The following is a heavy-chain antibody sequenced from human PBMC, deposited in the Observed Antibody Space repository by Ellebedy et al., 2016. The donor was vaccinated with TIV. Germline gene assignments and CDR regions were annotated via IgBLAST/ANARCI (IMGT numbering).Heavy chain of an antibody. D-gene: IGHD3-3*01. Sequence: GGSLRLSXAASGFTFSSYSMNWVRQAPGKGLEWVSYISSSSSTIYYADSVKGRFTISRDNAKNSLYLQMNSLRAEDTAVYYCARGDHGYDFWSGYYGSVIYWGQGALVTVSS. J-gene: IGHJ4*02. CDR1: GFTFSSYS. V-gene: IGHV3-48*01. CDR3: ARGDHGYDFWSGYYGSVIY. CDR2: ISSSSSTI.